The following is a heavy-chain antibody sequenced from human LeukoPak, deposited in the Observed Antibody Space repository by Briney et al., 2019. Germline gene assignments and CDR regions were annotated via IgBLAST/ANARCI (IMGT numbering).Heavy chain of an antibody. CDR2: IAFDDTDR. CDR3: TSSDDYGDY. CDR1: GFIFGDYA. J-gene: IGHJ4*02. Sequence: GGSLRLSCAASGFIFGDYAMHWVRQAPGKGLEWVAAIAFDDTDRYYIDSVKGRFTISRDDSKNTLYLHTTSLRAEDTAVCYCTSSDDYGDYWGQGTLVTVSS. V-gene: IGHV3-30*04.